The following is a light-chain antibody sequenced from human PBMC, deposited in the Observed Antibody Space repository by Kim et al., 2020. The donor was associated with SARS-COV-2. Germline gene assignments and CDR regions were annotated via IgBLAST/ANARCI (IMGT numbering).Light chain of an antibody. CDR3: AAWDNSLKGWV. CDR2: NDN. J-gene: IGLJ3*02. Sequence: GQRVTVSCSGSGSNTGSNIVNWFQPVPGTAPKLLIYNDNQRPSGVPARVSGSKSGTSASLAIGGLESEDEAHYYCAAWDNSLKGWVFGGGTQLTVL. V-gene: IGLV1-44*01. CDR1: GSNTGSNI.